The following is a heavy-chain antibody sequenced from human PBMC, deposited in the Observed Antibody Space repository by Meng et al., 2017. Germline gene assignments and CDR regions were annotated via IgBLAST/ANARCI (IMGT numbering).Heavy chain of an antibody. CDR3: AKHGRPNTARYCSGGRCYGDSPPTQPLAY. Sequence: GESLKISCAASGFTFSSYAMNWVRQAPGKGLEWVSAISGSGGSTYYADSVKGRFTISRDNSKNTLSLEMNRLRAEDTAVYYCAKHGRPNTARYCSGGRCYGDSPPTQPLAYWGQGTLVTVSS. CDR1: GFTFSSYA. D-gene: IGHD2-15*01. V-gene: IGHV3-23*01. J-gene: IGHJ4*02. CDR2: ISGSGGST.